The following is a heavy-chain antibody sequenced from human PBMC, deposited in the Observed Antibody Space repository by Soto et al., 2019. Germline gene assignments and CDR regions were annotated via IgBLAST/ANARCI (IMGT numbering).Heavy chain of an antibody. CDR2: IYYTGST. CDR1: GGSISSDGAY. D-gene: IGHD1-1*01. V-gene: IGHV4-39*02. CDR3: AREERLNSCFDF. J-gene: IGHJ4*02. Sequence: QLQLQESGPGLVKPSEILSLTCTVSGGSISSDGAYWGWIRQPPGKGLEWIGNIYYTGSTYYSSSPXSXXTISVDTSKNQFSLKLNSVTAADTSVYYCAREERLNSCFDFWGQGTLITVSS.